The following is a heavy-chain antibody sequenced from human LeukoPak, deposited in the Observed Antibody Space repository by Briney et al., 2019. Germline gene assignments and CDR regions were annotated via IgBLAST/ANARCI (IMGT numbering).Heavy chain of an antibody. J-gene: IGHJ6*02. CDR2: MNPNIGGT. Sequence: GGSVKLSCKASGYTLTRYYMHCGRGAPGHRLGWRGGMNPNIGGTGYAQKLQGRVTMTKDTSISTAYMELSSLRSDHTAVYYCARTPRDNVVVVAATLYYYYGMDVWGQGTRVTVSS. D-gene: IGHD2-15*01. V-gene: IGHV1-2*02. CDR1: GYTLTRYY. CDR3: ARTPRDNVVVVAATLYYYYGMDV.